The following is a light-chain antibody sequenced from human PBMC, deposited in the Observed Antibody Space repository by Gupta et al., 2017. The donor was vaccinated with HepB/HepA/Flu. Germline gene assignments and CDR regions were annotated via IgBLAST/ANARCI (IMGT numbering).Light chain of an antibody. Sequence: EIQMTPSPSSLSASVGDTVTITCRASHDINTCLAWYQQKPNKAPKTLIFYASTLQSGVPSRFSGSGSGTDFTLTISSLQPEDFATYYCQHDNTHPLTIGQGTRVEIK. J-gene: IGKJ5*01. CDR3: QHDNTHPLT. CDR2: YAS. CDR1: HDINTC. V-gene: IGKV1D-16*01.